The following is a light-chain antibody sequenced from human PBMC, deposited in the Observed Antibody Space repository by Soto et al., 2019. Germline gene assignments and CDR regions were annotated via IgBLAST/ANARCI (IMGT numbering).Light chain of an antibody. Sequence: SVLTQPASVSGSPGQSITISCTGTSSDVGGYGFVSWYQHHPGEAPKLMIYEVSNRPSGVSSRFSGSKSGNTASLTISGLQAEDESLYYCSSKSSGSTPMLFGGGTKVTVL. CDR1: SSDVGGYGF. V-gene: IGLV2-14*01. CDR2: EVS. J-gene: IGLJ3*02. CDR3: SSKSSGSTPML.